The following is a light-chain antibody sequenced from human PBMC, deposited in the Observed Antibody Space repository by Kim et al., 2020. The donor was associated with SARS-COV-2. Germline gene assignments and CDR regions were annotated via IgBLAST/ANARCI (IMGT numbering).Light chain of an antibody. J-gene: IGLJ3*02. V-gene: IGLV6-57*01. Sequence: GKTMTISCTRSSGSIASTNVQWYQQRPGTSPTAVIFENNQRPSGVPGRFSGSIDGSANAASITISGLKTEDEAGDDCQSFDSNIQVFGGGTQVTVL. CDR2: ENN. CDR3: QSFDSNIQV. CDR1: SGSIASTN.